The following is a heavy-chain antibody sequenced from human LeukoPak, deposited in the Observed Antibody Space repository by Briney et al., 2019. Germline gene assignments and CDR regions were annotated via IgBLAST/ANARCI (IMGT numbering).Heavy chain of an antibody. D-gene: IGHD6-19*01. CDR2: IYHTRST. V-gene: IGHV4-38-2*01. J-gene: IGHJ4*02. CDR3: ARVGAVAGNMGL. Sequence: SSETLSLTCAVSGYSISSGYYWGWIRQPPGKGRERIGRIYHTRSTHYHPSLKSRVTISVDTSKNQFRLRLSSVTAAYTAVYYCARVGAVAGNMGLWGQGTLVTVSS. CDR1: GYSISSGYY.